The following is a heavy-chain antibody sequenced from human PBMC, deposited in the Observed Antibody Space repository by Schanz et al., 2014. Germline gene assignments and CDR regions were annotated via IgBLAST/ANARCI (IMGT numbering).Heavy chain of an antibody. V-gene: IGHV1-18*01. CDR2: IGGSDGNT. D-gene: IGHD6-19*01. Sequence: QVQLVQSGAEVKKPGASVKVSCKASGYTFISYGIKWVRQAPGQGLEWMGWIGGSDGNTNYAQKLQGRVTMTTDTSTSTAYMELRSLRSDDTAVYYCARGGYSSGWYDRDIAHFDYWGQGTLVTVSS. CDR1: GYTFISYG. J-gene: IGHJ4*02. CDR3: ARGGYSSGWYDRDIAHFDY.